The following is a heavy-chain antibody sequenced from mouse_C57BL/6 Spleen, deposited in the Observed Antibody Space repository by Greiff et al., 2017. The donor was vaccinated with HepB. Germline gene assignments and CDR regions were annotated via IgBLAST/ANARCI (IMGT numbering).Heavy chain of an antibody. V-gene: IGHV14-3*01. Sequence: EVKLVESVAELVRPGASVKLSCTASGFNIKNTYMHWVKQRPEQGLEWIGRIDPANGNTKYAPKFQGKATITADTSSNTAYLQLSSLTSEDTAIYYCARMVLLGKYFDYWGQGTTLTVSS. CDR3: ARMVLLGKYFDY. D-gene: IGHD1-1*02. CDR2: IDPANGNT. CDR1: GFNIKNTY. J-gene: IGHJ2*01.